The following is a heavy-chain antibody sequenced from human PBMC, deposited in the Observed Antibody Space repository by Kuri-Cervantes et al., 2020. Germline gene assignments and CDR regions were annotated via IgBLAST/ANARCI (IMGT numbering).Heavy chain of an antibody. J-gene: IGHJ3*02. V-gene: IGHV4-34*01. CDR2: IYYSGST. Sequence: SETLSLTCAVYGESFSRHYWTWIRQPPGKGLEWIGSIYYSGSTYYNPSLKSRVTISVDTSKNQFSLKLSSVTAADTAVYYCARPRRSSGSAFDIWGQGTMVTVSS. CDR3: ARPRRSSGSAFDI. D-gene: IGHD3-22*01. CDR1: GESFSRHY.